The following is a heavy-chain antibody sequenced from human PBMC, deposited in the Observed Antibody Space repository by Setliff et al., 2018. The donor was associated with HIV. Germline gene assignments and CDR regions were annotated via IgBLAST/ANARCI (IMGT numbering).Heavy chain of an antibody. J-gene: IGHJ6*02. CDR1: GGSITGHY. Sequence: SETLSLTCTVSGGSITGHYWSWIRQPPGKGLEWIANIYYSGSTFYNPSLKSRVTMSVDTSKKQFSLRLNSVTAADTGVYYCAREVKLAYCSGGSCPRAYYSGLDVWGQGTTVTVSS. D-gene: IGHD2-15*01. CDR3: AREVKLAYCSGGSCPRAYYSGLDV. CDR2: IYYSGST. V-gene: IGHV4-59*04.